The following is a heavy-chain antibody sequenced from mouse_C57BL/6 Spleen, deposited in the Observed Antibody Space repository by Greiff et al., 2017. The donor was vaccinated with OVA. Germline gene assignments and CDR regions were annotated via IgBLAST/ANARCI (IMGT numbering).Heavy chain of an antibody. V-gene: IGHV5-4*01. CDR1: GFTFSSYA. D-gene: IGHD2-3*01. CDR2: ISDGGSYT. CDR3: AKGSYDGYLDY. J-gene: IGHJ4*01. Sequence: EVQRVESGGGLVKPGGSLKLSCAASGFTFSSYAMSWVRQTPEKRLEWVATISDGGSYTYYPDNVKGRFTISRDNAKTDLYLQMSHLKSEDTAMYYCAKGSYDGYLDYWGQGPSVTVSS.